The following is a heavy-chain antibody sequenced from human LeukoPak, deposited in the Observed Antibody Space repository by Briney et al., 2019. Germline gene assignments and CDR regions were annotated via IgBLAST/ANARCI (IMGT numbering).Heavy chain of an antibody. CDR2: IIPILGIA. V-gene: IGHV1-69*04. J-gene: IGHJ5*02. Sequence: SVKVSCKASGGTFSSYAISWVRQAPGQGLEWMGRIIPILGIANYAQKFQGRVTITADKSTSTAYMELSSLRSEDTAVYYCARVGERDKFALIEGRFDPWGQGTLVTVSS. D-gene: IGHD2-21*01. CDR3: ARVGERDKFALIEGRFDP. CDR1: GGTFSSYA.